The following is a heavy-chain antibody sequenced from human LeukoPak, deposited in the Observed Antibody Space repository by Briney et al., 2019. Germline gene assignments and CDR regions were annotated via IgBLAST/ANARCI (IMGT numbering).Heavy chain of an antibody. Sequence: GGSLRLSCAASGFTFSNAWMSWVRQAPGKGLEWVGRIKSKTDGGTTDYAAPVKGRFTISRDDSKNTLYLQMNSLKTEDTAVYYCTTDSLHGSGSYSLYWGQGTLVTVSS. V-gene: IGHV3-15*01. J-gene: IGHJ4*02. CDR2: IKSKTDGGTT. CDR3: TTDSLHGSGSYSLY. D-gene: IGHD3-10*01. CDR1: GFTFSNAW.